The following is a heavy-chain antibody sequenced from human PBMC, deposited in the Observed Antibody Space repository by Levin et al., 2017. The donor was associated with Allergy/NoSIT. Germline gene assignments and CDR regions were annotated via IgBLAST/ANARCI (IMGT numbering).Heavy chain of an antibody. D-gene: IGHD3-9*01. CDR2: INPSGGST. V-gene: IGHV1-46*01. J-gene: IGHJ5*02. Sequence: ASVKVSCKASGYTFTSYYMHWVRQAPGQGLEWMGIINPSGGSTSYAQKFQGRVTMTRDTSTSTVYMELSSLRSEDTAVYYCARAWGPGPGGLRYFDWLPPNWFDPWGQGTLVTVSS. CDR1: GYTFTSYY. CDR3: ARAWGPGPGGLRYFDWLPPNWFDP.